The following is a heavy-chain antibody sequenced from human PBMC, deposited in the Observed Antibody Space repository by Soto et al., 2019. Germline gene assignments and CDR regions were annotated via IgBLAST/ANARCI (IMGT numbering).Heavy chain of an antibody. Sequence: QVQLQESGPGLVKPSGTLSLTSAVSGVSIGSHDWWTWVRQPPGKGLEWIGESHQSGNTNYNSSLESRVTISLDKSKNHSSLQLSSVTVADTAVYYCATRDTGRVYWGQGTLVIVSS. CDR2: SHQSGNT. CDR1: GVSIGSHDW. CDR3: ATRDTGRVY. V-gene: IGHV4-4*02. J-gene: IGHJ4*02. D-gene: IGHD5-18*01.